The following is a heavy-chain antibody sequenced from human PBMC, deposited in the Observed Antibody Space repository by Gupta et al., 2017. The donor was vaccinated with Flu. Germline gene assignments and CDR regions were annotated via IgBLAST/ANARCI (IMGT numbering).Heavy chain of an antibody. D-gene: IGHD3-22*01. Sequence: EVQLVESGGGLVQPGRSLRLSCTASGFTFGDYAMSWFRQAPGKGLEWVGFIRSKAYGGTTEYAASVKRRFTISRDDSKSIAYLQMNSLKTEDTAVYYCTREANGSTMIVVPRDYWGQGTLVTVSS. V-gene: IGHV3-49*03. CDR1: GFTFGDYA. CDR3: TREANGSTMIVVPRDY. CDR2: IRSKAYGGTT. J-gene: IGHJ4*02.